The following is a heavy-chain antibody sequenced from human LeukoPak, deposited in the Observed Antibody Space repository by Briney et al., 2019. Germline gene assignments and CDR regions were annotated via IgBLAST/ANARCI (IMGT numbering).Heavy chain of an antibody. CDR2: VSGSSNI. D-gene: IGHD5-18*01. Sequence: GGSLRLSCAASGFTFSSYTMNWVRQAPGEGLEWVSTVSGSSNIHHSDSVRGRFTISRDNARNSLYLQMNSLRDEDTAVYYCARDGLHTAHFDYWGQGTLVTVSS. J-gene: IGHJ4*02. V-gene: IGHV3-48*02. CDR3: ARDGLHTAHFDY. CDR1: GFTFSSYT.